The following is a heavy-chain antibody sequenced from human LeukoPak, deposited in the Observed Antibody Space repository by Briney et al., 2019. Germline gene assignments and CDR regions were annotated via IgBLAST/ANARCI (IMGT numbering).Heavy chain of an antibody. CDR2: INPNSGGT. V-gene: IGHV1-2*04. J-gene: IGHJ5*02. Sequence: ASVKVSYKASGYTFTGYYMHWVRQAPGQGLEWMGWINPNSGGTNYAQKFQGWVTMTRDTSISTAYMELSRLRSDDTAVYYCARQGFSLINMVRGGERGWFDPWGQGTLVTVSS. CDR1: GYTFTGYY. D-gene: IGHD3-10*01. CDR3: ARQGFSLINMVRGGERGWFDP.